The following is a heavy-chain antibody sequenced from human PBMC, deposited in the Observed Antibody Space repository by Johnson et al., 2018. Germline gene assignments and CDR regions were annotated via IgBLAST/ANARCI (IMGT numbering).Heavy chain of an antibody. CDR1: GFTFSSYG. J-gene: IGHJ3*02. CDR2: LRSKANNYAT. Sequence: EVQLVESGGGVVQPGRSPRLSCAASGFTFSSYGMHWVRQASGKGLEWVGRLRSKANNYATAYAASVKGRFTISRDNAKNTLYLQMNSLRAEDTALYYCARTNWPDAFDIWGQGTVVTVSS. V-gene: IGHV3-73*01. CDR3: ARTNWPDAFDI.